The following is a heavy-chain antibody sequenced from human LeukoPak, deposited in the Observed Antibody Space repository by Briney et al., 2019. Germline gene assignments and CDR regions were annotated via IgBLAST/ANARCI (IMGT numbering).Heavy chain of an antibody. D-gene: IGHD6-6*01. J-gene: IGHJ4*02. V-gene: IGHV1-46*01. Sequence: GASVKVSCKASGYTFTSHYMHWVRQAPGQGLEWMGIINLSGISTRYAQKFQGRITVTTDTSTSTVYMELSSLRSEDTAVYYCARTAARRFDYWGQGTLVTVSS. CDR1: GYTFTSHY. CDR3: ARTAARRFDY. CDR2: INLSGIST.